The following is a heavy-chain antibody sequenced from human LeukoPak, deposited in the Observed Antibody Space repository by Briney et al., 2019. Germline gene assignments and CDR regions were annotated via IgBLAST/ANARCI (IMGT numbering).Heavy chain of an antibody. CDR2: IYSGGST. CDR3: ARTTEAHSWRTRYYDYYMDV. J-gene: IGHJ6*03. V-gene: IGHV3-66*01. Sequence: GGSLRLSCAASGFTVSSNYMNWVRQAPEKGLEWVSVIYSGGSTYYADSVKGRFTISRDNSKNTLYLQMNSLRAEDTAVYYCARTTEAHSWRTRYYDYYMDVWGKGTTVTVSS. D-gene: IGHD6-13*01. CDR1: GFTVSSNY.